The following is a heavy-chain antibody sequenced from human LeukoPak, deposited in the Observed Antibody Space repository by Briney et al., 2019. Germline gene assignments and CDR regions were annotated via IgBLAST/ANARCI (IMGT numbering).Heavy chain of an antibody. D-gene: IGHD6-13*01. CDR3: ARDRSVAAAGAFDI. J-gene: IGHJ3*02. Sequence: GGSLRLSCAASGFTVSSNYMSWARQAPGKGLEWVSVIYSGGSTYYADSVKGRFTISRDNSKNTLYLQMNSLRAEDTAVYYCARDRSVAAAGAFDIWGQGTMVTVSS. CDR1: GFTVSSNY. V-gene: IGHV3-66*01. CDR2: IYSGGST.